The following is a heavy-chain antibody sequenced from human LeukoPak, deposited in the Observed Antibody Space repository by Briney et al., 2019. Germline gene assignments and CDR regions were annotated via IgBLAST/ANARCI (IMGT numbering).Heavy chain of an antibody. V-gene: IGHV3-74*01. J-gene: IGHJ4*02. CDR3: ARGGDSSGYYPYDS. CDR2: IKSDGSST. D-gene: IGHD3-22*01. CDR1: EFGFSSYW. Sequence: PGGSLRLSCAASEFGFSSYWMHWVRQAPGKGLVWVSRIKSDGSSTSYADSVKGRFTISRDNAKNTLYLQMSSLRAEDTAVYYCARGGDSSGYYPYDSWGQGTLVTVSS.